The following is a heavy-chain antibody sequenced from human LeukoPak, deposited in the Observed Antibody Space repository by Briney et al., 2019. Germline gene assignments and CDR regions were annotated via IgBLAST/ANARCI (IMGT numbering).Heavy chain of an antibody. Sequence: ASVKVSCKASGYTFTGYYMHWVRQAPGRGLEWMGWINPNSGGTNYAQKFQGRVTMTRDTSISTAYMELSRLRSDDTAVYYCARDLELRGVQYYFDYWGQGTLVTVSS. D-gene: IGHD1-7*01. CDR2: INPNSGGT. J-gene: IGHJ4*02. CDR3: ARDLELRGVQYYFDY. V-gene: IGHV1-2*02. CDR1: GYTFTGYY.